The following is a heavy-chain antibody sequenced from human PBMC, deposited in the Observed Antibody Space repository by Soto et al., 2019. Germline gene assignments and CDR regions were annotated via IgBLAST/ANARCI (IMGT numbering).Heavy chain of an antibody. D-gene: IGHD4-17*01. Sequence: KPSETLSLTCTVFGGSVSIGDYLWSWIRQRPGKGLEWIGYIHDSGNTYYNPSLKSRVTISLDTSKNQFSLKVTSMTAADTAVYFCARARGGESGDYASLFDRWGQGNLVTVSS. CDR1: GGSVSIGDYL. CDR3: ARARGGESGDYASLFDR. CDR2: IHDSGNT. V-gene: IGHV4-30-4*01. J-gene: IGHJ5*02.